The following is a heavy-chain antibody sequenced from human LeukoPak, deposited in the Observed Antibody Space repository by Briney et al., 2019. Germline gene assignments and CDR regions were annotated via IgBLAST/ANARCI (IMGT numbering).Heavy chain of an antibody. J-gene: IGHJ4*02. D-gene: IGHD3-22*01. Sequence: SETLSLTCTVSGGSISSYYWSWIRQPPGKGLEWIGYIYTSGSTNYNPSLKSRVTISVDTSKNQFSLKLGSVTAADTAVYYCARVMADYYDSSGYGDWGQGTLVTVSS. V-gene: IGHV4-4*09. CDR2: IYTSGST. CDR1: GGSISSYY. CDR3: ARVMADYYDSSGYGD.